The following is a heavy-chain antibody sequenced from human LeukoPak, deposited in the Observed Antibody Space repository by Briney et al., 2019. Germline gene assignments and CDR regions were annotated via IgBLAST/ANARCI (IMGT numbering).Heavy chain of an antibody. V-gene: IGHV3-30*02. D-gene: IGHD3-3*01. CDR3: AKDPGLRSYYYMDV. CDR2: IRYDGSNK. J-gene: IGHJ6*03. Sequence: GGSLRLSCAASGFTFSSYGMHWVRQAPGKGLEWVAFIRYDGSNKYYADSVKGRFTISRDNSKNTLYLQMNSLRAEDTAVYYCAKDPGLRSYYYMDVWGKGTTVTVSS. CDR1: GFTFSSYG.